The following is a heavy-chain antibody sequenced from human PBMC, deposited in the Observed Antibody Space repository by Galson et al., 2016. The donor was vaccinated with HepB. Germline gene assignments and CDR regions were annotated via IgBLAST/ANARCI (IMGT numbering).Heavy chain of an antibody. J-gene: IGHJ4*02. Sequence: SLRLSCAASGFTFSSDAMHWVRQAPSKGLEWVAVISYDGNYKSYADAVKGRFTISRDNSKNTLFLQMNSLRPEDTAVYYCAKGRTGTTGPVEYWGRGTLVTVSS. D-gene: IGHD1-1*01. CDR2: ISYDGNYK. CDR1: GFTFSSDA. V-gene: IGHV3-30*04. CDR3: AKGRTGTTGPVEY.